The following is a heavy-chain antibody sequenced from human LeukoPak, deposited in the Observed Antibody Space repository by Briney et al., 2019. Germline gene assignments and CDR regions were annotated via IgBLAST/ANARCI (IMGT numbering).Heavy chain of an antibody. J-gene: IGHJ6*03. CDR3: ARAYCSGGSCYPYYYYMDV. V-gene: IGHV3-64*01. CDR1: GFTFSSYA. D-gene: IGHD2-15*01. CDR2: ISSNGGST. Sequence: GGSLRLSCAASGFTFSSYAMHWVRQAPGKGLEYVSAISSNGGSTYYANSVKGRFTISRDNSKNTLYLQMNSLRAEDTAVYYCARAYCSGGSCYPYYYYMDVWGKGTTVTISS.